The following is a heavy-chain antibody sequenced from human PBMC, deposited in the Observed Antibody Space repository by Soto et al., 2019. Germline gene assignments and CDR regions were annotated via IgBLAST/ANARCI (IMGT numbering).Heavy chain of an antibody. V-gene: IGHV3-15*01. J-gene: IGHJ3*02. D-gene: IGHD4-17*01. CDR2: IKSKTDGGTT. Sequence: GGSLRLSCAASGFTFSNAWMSWVRQAPGKGLEWVGRIKSKTDGGTTDYAAPVKGRFTISRDDSKNTLYLQMNSLKTEDTAVYYCTTDTTVTLPDDAFDIWGQGTMVTVS. CDR1: GFTFSNAW. CDR3: TTDTTVTLPDDAFDI.